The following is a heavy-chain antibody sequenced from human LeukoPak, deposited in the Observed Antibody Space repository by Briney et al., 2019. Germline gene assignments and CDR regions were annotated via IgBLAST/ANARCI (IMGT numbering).Heavy chain of an antibody. CDR3: ARGRTKTAMGQSYYFDY. CDR1: GFTFSSYG. CDR2: ISGSGGST. J-gene: IGHJ4*02. Sequence: GGSLRLSCAASGFTFSSYGMSWVRQAPGKGLEWVSAISGSGGSTYYADSVKGRFTISRDNAKNSLYLQMNSLRAEDTAVYYCARGRTKTAMGQSYYFDYWGQGTLVTVSS. D-gene: IGHD5-18*01. V-gene: IGHV3-23*01.